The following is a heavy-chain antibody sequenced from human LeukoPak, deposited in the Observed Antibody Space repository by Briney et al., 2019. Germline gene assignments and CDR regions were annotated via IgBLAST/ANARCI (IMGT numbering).Heavy chain of an antibody. J-gene: IGHJ3*02. Sequence: SETLSLTCTVSGGSISSYYWSWIRQPPGKGLEWIGYIYYSGSTNYNPSLKSRVTISVDTSKNQFSLKLSSVTAADTAVYYCARMIYCRSTSCYRSSAFDIWGQGTMVTVSA. CDR2: IYYSGST. V-gene: IGHV4-59*01. CDR3: ARMIYCRSTSCYRSSAFDI. D-gene: IGHD2-2*02. CDR1: GGSISSYY.